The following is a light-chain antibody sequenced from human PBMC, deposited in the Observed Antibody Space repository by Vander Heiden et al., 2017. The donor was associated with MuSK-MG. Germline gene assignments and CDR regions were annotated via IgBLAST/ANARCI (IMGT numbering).Light chain of an antibody. Sequence: EIVLTQSPGTLSLSQGERATLSCRASQSVSSSYLAWYQQKPGHAPRLLIYGASSRATGIPDRFSGSGSGTDFTLTISRLEPEDFAVYYCQQYGSSPLVTFGHGTKVDIK. CDR1: QSVSSSY. V-gene: IGKV3-20*01. CDR2: GAS. J-gene: IGKJ3*01. CDR3: QQYGSSPLVT.